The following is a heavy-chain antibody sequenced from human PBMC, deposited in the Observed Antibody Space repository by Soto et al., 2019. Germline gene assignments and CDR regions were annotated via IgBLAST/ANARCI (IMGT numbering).Heavy chain of an antibody. CDR2: IYYSGST. Sequence: QLQLQESGPGLVKPSETLSLTCTVSGGSISSSSYYWGWIRQPPGKGLEWIGSIYYSGSTYYNPSLKSRVTISVDTSKNQFSLKLSSVTAADTAVYYCARHYYDSSGYREHQYYFDYWGQGTLVTVSS. CDR3: ARHYYDSSGYREHQYYFDY. V-gene: IGHV4-39*01. CDR1: GGSISSSSYY. D-gene: IGHD3-22*01. J-gene: IGHJ4*02.